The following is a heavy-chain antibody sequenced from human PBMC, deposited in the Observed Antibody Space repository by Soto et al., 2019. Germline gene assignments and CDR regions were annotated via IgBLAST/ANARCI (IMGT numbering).Heavy chain of an antibody. V-gene: IGHV3-73*01. J-gene: IGHJ6*02. CDR3: TASKVPQVLRLAARISHHGMDV. CDR2: IRSKANSYAT. D-gene: IGHD6-6*01. Sequence: GSLRLSCAASGFTFSTACMNWVRQAPGKGLEWVGRIRSKANSYATAYAASVRGRFTISRDDSKITAYLQMDSLKTEDTAVYYCTASKVPQVLRLAARISHHGMDVWGQGTTVTVSS. CDR1: GFTFSTAC.